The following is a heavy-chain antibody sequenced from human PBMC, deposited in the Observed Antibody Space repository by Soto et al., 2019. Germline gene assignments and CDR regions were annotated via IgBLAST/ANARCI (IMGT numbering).Heavy chain of an antibody. Sequence: GGSLRLSCAASGFTFSSYAMHWVRQAPGKGLEWVAVISYDGSSKYYADSVRGRFTISRDNSKNTLYLQMNSLRAEDTAVYYCARDGNRNWFDPWGQGTLVTVSS. CDR2: ISYDGSSK. V-gene: IGHV3-30-3*01. J-gene: IGHJ5*02. CDR1: GFTFSSYA. CDR3: ARDGNRNWFDP. D-gene: IGHD1-26*01.